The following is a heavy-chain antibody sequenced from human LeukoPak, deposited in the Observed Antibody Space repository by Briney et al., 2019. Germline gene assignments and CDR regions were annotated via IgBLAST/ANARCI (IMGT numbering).Heavy chain of an antibody. CDR3: ASHELYCSGGSCRDY. D-gene: IGHD2-15*01. V-gene: IGHV5-51*01. CDR1: GYSLTTYW. CDR2: IYPGDSDT. J-gene: IGHJ4*02. Sequence: GESLKISCKGSGYSLTTYWIGWVRQMPGKGLEWMGIIYPGDSDTKYSPSFEGQVIISADKSISTAYLQWSSLKASDTAMYYCASHELYCSGGSCRDYWGQGTLVTVSS.